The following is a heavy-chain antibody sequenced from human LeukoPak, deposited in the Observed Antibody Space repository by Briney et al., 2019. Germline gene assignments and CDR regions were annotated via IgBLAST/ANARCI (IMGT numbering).Heavy chain of an antibody. J-gene: IGHJ4*02. Sequence: GASVKVSCKASGGTFSSYAISWVRQAPGQGLEWMGGIIPIFGTANYAQKFQGRVTITADKSTSTAYMELSSLRSEDTAVYYCARHKRSSGYPTPFDYWGQGTLVTVSS. CDR3: ARHKRSSGYPTPFDY. CDR1: GGTFSSYA. CDR2: IIPIFGTA. D-gene: IGHD3-22*01. V-gene: IGHV1-69*06.